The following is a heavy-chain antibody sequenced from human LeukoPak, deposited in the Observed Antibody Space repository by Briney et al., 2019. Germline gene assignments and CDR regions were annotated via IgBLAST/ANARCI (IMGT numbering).Heavy chain of an antibody. D-gene: IGHD6-13*01. CDR2: ISAYNGNT. Sequence: ASVMVSCKASGYTFTTYGISWVRQAPGQGLEWMGWISAYNGNTNYAQKLQGRVAMTTDTSTSTAYMELRSLRSDDTAVYYCARVVGIAAAGRRIYWFDPWGQGTLVTVSS. CDR3: ARVVGIAAAGRRIYWFDP. CDR1: GYTFTTYG. J-gene: IGHJ5*02. V-gene: IGHV1-18*01.